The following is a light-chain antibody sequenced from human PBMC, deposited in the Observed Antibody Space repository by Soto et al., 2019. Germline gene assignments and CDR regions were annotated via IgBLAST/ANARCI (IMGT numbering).Light chain of an antibody. CDR2: GAS. CDR1: QSVSSN. J-gene: IGKJ2*01. CDR3: QQYNNWPPFT. Sequence: EIVMTQSPATLSVSPGERATLSCRASQSVSSNLAWYQQKPGQAPRLLIYGASTRATGIPARFSGSGSGTEFTLPISSLKSEDFAVYYCQQYNNWPPFTFGQGTKLEIK. V-gene: IGKV3-15*01.